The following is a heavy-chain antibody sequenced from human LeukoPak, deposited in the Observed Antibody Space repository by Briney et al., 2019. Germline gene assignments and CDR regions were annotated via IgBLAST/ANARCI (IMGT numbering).Heavy chain of an antibody. CDR3: ARTTHMTWDALDI. CDR2: VSTYNGNT. Sequence: AAVNVSCKDSGYTFTSYDIRRVRQAPGQGLEWMGWVSTYNGNTTYAQKLQGRVITTSDTSTSTAYTELRSLISDDTAVYYCARTTHMTWDALDIWGQGAMVTVSS. J-gene: IGHJ3*02. D-gene: IGHD4-11*01. CDR1: GYTFTSYD. V-gene: IGHV1-18*01.